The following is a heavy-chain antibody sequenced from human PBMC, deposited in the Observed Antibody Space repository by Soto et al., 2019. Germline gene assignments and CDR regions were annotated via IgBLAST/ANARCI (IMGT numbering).Heavy chain of an antibody. CDR1: GYTFTSYG. CDR3: ARKVVVPNYYYYYGMDV. CDR2: ISAYNGNT. J-gene: IGHJ6*02. D-gene: IGHD3-22*01. Sequence: ASVKVSCKASGYTFTSYGISWVRQAPGQGLEWMGWISAYNGNTNYAQKLQGRVTMTTDTSTSTAYMELRSLRSDDTAVYYCARKVVVPNYYYYYGMDVWGQGTTVTVS. V-gene: IGHV1-18*01.